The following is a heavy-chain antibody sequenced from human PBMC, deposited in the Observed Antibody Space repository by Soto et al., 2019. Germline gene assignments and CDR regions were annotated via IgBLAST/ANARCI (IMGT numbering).Heavy chain of an antibody. CDR3: ARAHDFWGGRQQPIDS. CDR2: INHVGIT. D-gene: IGHD3-3*01. CDR1: GGSFRGFY. J-gene: IGHJ4*02. V-gene: IGHV4-34*01. Sequence: QVQLQQWGAGLLKPSETLSLTCAVSGGSFRGFYWTWIRQSPGKGLEWLGHINHVGITNYNPPLKSRVSIPVDTSKSQFSLKLSSVTAADTAVYYCARAHDFWGGRQQPIDSWGQGTLVTVSS.